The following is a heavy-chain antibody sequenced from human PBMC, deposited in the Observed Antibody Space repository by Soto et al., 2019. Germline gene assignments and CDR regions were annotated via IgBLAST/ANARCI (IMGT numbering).Heavy chain of an antibody. CDR3: ARDLLTTWAYYYYGMDV. V-gene: IGHV1-2*02. CDR2: INPNSGGT. CDR1: GYTFTVYY. D-gene: IGHD4-4*01. Sequence: GASVKVSCKASGYTFTVYYMHCVRQSPLQWLEWMGWINPNSGGTNYAQKFQGRVTMTRDTSISTAYMELSRLRSDDTAVYYCARDLLTTWAYYYYGMDVWGQGTTVTVSS. J-gene: IGHJ6*02.